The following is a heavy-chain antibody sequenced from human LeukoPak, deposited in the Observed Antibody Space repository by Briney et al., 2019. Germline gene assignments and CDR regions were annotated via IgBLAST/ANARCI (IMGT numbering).Heavy chain of an antibody. Sequence: SETLSLTCTVSGGSISSYYWSWIRQPPGKGLEWIGYIYYSGSTNYNPSLKSRVTISVDTSKNQFSLKLSSVTAADTAVYYCAREYDFWSGLFDYWGQGTLVAVSS. J-gene: IGHJ4*02. D-gene: IGHD3-3*01. CDR2: IYYSGST. V-gene: IGHV4-59*01. CDR1: GGSISSYY. CDR3: AREYDFWSGLFDY.